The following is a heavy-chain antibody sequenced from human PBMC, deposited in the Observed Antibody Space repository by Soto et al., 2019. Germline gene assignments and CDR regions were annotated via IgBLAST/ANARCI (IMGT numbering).Heavy chain of an antibody. CDR2: ISYSGST. V-gene: IGHV4-31*03. J-gene: IGHJ5*02. Sequence: QVQLQESGPGLVKPSQTLSLTCTVSGGSISSGGYYWSWIRQYPGKGLEWIGYISYSGSTYYNPSLKSRVTISVDTSKNQFSLKLRSVTAADTAVYYCARDLFHDFWTGFDPRGQGTLVTVSS. D-gene: IGHD3-3*01. CDR3: ARDLFHDFWTGFDP. CDR1: GGSISSGGYY.